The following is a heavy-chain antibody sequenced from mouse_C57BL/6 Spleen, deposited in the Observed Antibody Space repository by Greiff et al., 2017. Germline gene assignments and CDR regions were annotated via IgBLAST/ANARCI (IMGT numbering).Heavy chain of an antibody. Sequence: EVKVVESEGGLVQPGSSMKLSCTASGFTFSDYYMAWVRQVPEKGLEWVANINYDGSSTYYLDSLKSRFIISRDNAKNILYLQMSSLKSEDTATYYCARDQGGYSNPYAMDYWGQGTSVTVSS. CDR2: INYDGSST. CDR3: ARDQGGYSNPYAMDY. J-gene: IGHJ4*01. V-gene: IGHV5-16*01. CDR1: GFTFSDYY. D-gene: IGHD2-5*01.